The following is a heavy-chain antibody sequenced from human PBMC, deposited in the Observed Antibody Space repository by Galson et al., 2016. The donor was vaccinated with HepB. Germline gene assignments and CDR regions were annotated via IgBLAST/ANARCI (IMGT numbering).Heavy chain of an antibody. D-gene: IGHD6-19*01. Sequence: SLRLSCAASGFAFGSYGMHWVRQVPGKGLEWVAVISYDGNNEYYADSVKGRFTISRDNPKNTLYLQMSSLRAADTALYYCAKDSTSGWPHFYGMDVWGKGTTVIVS. CDR3: AKDSTSGWPHFYGMDV. CDR2: ISYDGNNE. J-gene: IGHJ6*04. V-gene: IGHV3-30*18. CDR1: GFAFGSYG.